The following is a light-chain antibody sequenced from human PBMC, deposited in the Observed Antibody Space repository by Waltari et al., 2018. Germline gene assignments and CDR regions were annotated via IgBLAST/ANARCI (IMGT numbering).Light chain of an antibody. CDR2: GAS. V-gene: IGKV3-15*01. CDR3: QQYNNWPPT. J-gene: IGKJ4*01. Sequence: EVVMTQSPVTLSVSPGERATLPCRASQRVSDDLTWYQQKPGQAPRLLIYGASIRATGIPVRFSGSGSGTEFTLTISSLQSEDLATYYCQQYNNWPPTFGGGTKVQIK. CDR1: QRVSDD.